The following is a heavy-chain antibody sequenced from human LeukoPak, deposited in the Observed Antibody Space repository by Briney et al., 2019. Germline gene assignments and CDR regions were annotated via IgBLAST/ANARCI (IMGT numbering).Heavy chain of an antibody. D-gene: IGHD6-19*01. Sequence: PSETLSLTCTVSGGSISSGSYYWSWIRQPAGKGLEWIGRIYTSGSTNYNPSLKSRVTISVDTSKNQFSLKLSSVTAADTAVYYCARRSSGWLDYWGQGTLVTVSS. CDR1: GGSISSGSYY. CDR3: ARRSSGWLDY. CDR2: IYTSGST. V-gene: IGHV4-61*02. J-gene: IGHJ4*02.